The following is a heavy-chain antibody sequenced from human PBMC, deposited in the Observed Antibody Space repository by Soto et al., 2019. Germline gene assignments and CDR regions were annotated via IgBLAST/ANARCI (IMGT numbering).Heavy chain of an antibody. V-gene: IGHV4-30-4*01. CDR2: MYNGGAT. J-gene: IGHJ4*02. CDR1: GGSISSSDDY. Sequence: QVQLQESGPGLVKPSETLSLTCTVSGGSISSSDDYWSWIRQSPDRGLEWIGHMYNGGATYSSPSLRSRITISVYTSKTQFLLPVTSLSAADTAVYYCARGSSGDKVDYWGQGILVTVSS. CDR3: ARGSSGDKVDY. D-gene: IGHD3-10*01.